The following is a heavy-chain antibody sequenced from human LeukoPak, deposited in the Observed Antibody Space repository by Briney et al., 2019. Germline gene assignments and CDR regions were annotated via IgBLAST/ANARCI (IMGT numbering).Heavy chain of an antibody. Sequence: QPGGSLRLSCAASGFTFSNYAMSWVRRAPGKGLEWVSAISGSTSSTYYADSVKGRFTLSRDNSKNTLYLQLNSLRAEDTAIYYCAKHLGYSSSHTDNWGQGTLVTVSS. CDR1: GFTFSNYA. D-gene: IGHD6-19*01. V-gene: IGHV3-23*01. CDR3: AKHLGYSSSHTDN. CDR2: ISGSTSST. J-gene: IGHJ4*02.